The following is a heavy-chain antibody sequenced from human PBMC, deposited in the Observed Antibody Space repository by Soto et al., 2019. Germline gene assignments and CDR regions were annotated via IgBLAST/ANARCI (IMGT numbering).Heavy chain of an antibody. V-gene: IGHV4-61*01. D-gene: IGHD3-22*01. CDR3: ARDHHSYYDTSGYYPYFDF. Sequence: SETLSLTCTVSGGSVNTAPYHWSWVRQSPRNGLEWIGNIYYTGSTNYNPSFESRVAISLDTSNNQFSLRLTSLTAADTAVYFCARDHHSYYDTSGYYPYFDFWGQGTLVTVSS. CDR1: GGSVNTAPYH. CDR2: IYYTGST. J-gene: IGHJ4*02.